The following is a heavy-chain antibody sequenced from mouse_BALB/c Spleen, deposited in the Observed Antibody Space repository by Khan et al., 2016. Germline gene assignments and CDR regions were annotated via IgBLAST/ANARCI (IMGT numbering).Heavy chain of an antibody. V-gene: IGHV2-5*01. CDR3: AKNDGSFAY. CDR2: IWKGGST. D-gene: IGHD1-1*01. J-gene: IGHJ3*01. Sequence: VQLKQSGPGLVQPSQSLSITCTVSGFSLTNYGIHWIRQSPGKGLEWLGVIWKGGSTDYNVVFMSRLSITKDNSKSQVFFKMNSLKADDTAIYYCAKNDGSFAYWGQGTLVTVSA. CDR1: GFSLTNYG.